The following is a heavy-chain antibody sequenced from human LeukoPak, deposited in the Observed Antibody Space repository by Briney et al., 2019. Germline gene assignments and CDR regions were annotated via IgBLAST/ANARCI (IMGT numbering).Heavy chain of an antibody. CDR1: GFTFSRYT. J-gene: IGHJ4*02. CDR3: ARGRGYSYGYDY. D-gene: IGHD5-18*01. V-gene: IGHV3-21*01. Sequence: GGSLRLSCAASGFTFSRYTMNWVRQAPGKGLEWVSSISSSSSYIYYADSVKGRFTISRDNAKNSLYLQMNSLRAEDTAVYYCARGRGYSYGYDYWGQGTLVTVSS. CDR2: ISSSSSYI.